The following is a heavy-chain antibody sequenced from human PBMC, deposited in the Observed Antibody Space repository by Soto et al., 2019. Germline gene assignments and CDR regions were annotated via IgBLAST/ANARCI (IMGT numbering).Heavy chain of an antibody. CDR1: GFTFSSYA. CDR3: AKDSEVLRYFDWLSPLDY. J-gene: IGHJ4*02. D-gene: IGHD3-9*01. Sequence: PGGSLRLSCAASGFTFSSYAMSWVRQAPGKGLEWVSAISGSGGSTYYADSVKGRFTISRDNSKNTLYLQMNSLRAEDTAVYYCAKDSEVLRYFDWLSPLDYWGQGTLVTVSS. CDR2: ISGSGGST. V-gene: IGHV3-23*01.